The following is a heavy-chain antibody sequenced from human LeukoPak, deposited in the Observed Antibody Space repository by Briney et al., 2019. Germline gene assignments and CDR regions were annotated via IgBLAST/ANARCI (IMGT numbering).Heavy chain of an antibody. CDR2: ISYDGSNK. D-gene: IGHD3-10*01. CDR3: AKDGPVTMVRGVIEYYFDY. J-gene: IGHJ4*02. CDR1: GFTFSSYG. Sequence: GGSLRLSCAASGFTFSSYGMHWVRQAPGKGLEWVAVISYDGSNKYYADSVKGRLTISRDNSKITLYLQMNSLRAEDTDVYYCAKDGPVTMVRGVIEYYFDYWGQGTLVTVSS. V-gene: IGHV3-30*18.